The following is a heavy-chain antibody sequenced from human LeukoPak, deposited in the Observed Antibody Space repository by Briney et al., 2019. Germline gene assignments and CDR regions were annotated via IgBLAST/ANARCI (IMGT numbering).Heavy chain of an antibody. Sequence: GGSLRLSCAASGFTFSDYYMSWIRQAPGKGLEWVSYISSSGSTIYYADSVKGRFTISRDNAKNSLYLQMNSLRAEDTAVYYCARTSKYGITMVRGVSWGQGTLVTVSS. D-gene: IGHD3-10*01. CDR3: ARTSKYGITMVRGVS. CDR2: ISSSGSTI. J-gene: IGHJ5*02. V-gene: IGHV3-11*01. CDR1: GFTFSDYY.